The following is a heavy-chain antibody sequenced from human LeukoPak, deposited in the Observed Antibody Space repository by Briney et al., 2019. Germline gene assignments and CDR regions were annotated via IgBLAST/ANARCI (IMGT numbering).Heavy chain of an antibody. V-gene: IGHV3-30*03. J-gene: IGHJ4*02. CDR3: AREDWELRGFDY. Sequence: GGSLRLSCAASGFTFSSYGMHWVRQAPGKGLEWVAVISYDGSNKYYADSVKGRFTISRDNSKNTLYLQMNSLRAEDTAVYYCAREDWELRGFDYWGRGTLVTVSS. CDR1: GFTFSSYG. CDR2: ISYDGSNK. D-gene: IGHD1-26*01.